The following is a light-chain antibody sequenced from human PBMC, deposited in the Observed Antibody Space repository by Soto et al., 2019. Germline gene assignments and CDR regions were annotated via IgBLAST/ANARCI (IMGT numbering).Light chain of an antibody. CDR1: QRVSSNY. V-gene: IGKV3-20*01. Sequence: PGARATLSCRASQRVSSNYFAWYQQRRGQAPRLLLYGASSRATGVPDRFSGSGSGTDFTLTISRLEPEDFAVYYCQQYGGSPWTFGQGTKVEVK. CDR2: GAS. CDR3: QQYGGSPWT. J-gene: IGKJ1*01.